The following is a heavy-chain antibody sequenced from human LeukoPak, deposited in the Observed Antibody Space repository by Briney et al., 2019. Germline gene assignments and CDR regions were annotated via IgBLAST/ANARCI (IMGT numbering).Heavy chain of an antibody. D-gene: IGHD4-17*01. CDR2: IYSGGNT. J-gene: IGHJ4*02. CDR3: ASQTTVKYYFDY. CDR1: GLIVSSNY. Sequence: GGSLRLSCEVSGLIVSSNYMSWVRQAPGKGLEWVSVIYSGGNTYYADSVKGRFTISRDNSKKMVFLQMNSLRGEDTAVYYCASQTTVKYYFDYWGQGTLVTVSS. V-gene: IGHV3-53*01.